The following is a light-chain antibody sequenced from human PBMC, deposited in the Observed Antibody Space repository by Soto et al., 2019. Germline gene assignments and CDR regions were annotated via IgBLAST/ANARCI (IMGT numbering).Light chain of an antibody. V-gene: IGKV1-33*01. J-gene: IGKJ2*01. CDR3: QQYDKLPYT. Sequence: DIQMTQSPSSLSASVGDRVTITCQASQDISNYLNWYQQKPGKAPKLLIYDASNLETGVPSRFSGSGSGTYFTFTISSLQAEDIATYYCQQYDKLPYTFGQWTKLEIK. CDR2: DAS. CDR1: QDISNY.